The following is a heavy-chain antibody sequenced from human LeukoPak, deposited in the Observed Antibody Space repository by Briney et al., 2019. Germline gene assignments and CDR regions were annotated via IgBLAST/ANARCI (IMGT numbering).Heavy chain of an antibody. D-gene: IGHD6-19*01. CDR2: ISYDGSNK. CDR1: GFTFSSYG. J-gene: IGHJ4*02. CDR3: AKDKSGGWYGGLDY. Sequence: GGSLRLSCAASGFTFSSYGMHWVRQAPGKGLERVAVISYDGSNKYYADSVKGRFTISRDNSKNTLYLQMNSLRAEDTAGYYCAKDKSGGWYGGLDYWGQGTLVTVSS. V-gene: IGHV3-30*18.